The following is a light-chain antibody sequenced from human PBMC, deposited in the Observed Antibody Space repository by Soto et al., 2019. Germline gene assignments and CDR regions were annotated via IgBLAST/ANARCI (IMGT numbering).Light chain of an antibody. CDR2: AAS. Sequence: EIVLTHSPGTLSLSPGERATLSCRASQIANNNYLAWYQQKPGQAPRLVIYAASSRATGVPDRFSGSGSGTDFTLTISRLEPEDFAVYYCQQYAKAPLTVGQGTKVDIK. CDR3: QQYAKAPLT. CDR1: QIANNNY. J-gene: IGKJ1*01. V-gene: IGKV3-20*01.